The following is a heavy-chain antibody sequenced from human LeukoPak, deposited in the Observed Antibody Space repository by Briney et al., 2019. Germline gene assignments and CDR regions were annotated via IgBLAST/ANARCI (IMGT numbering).Heavy chain of an antibody. CDR1: GFTFSSYA. J-gene: IGHJ4*02. CDR3: ARDQRRNSYGYIFDY. Sequence: GGSLRLSCAASGFTFSSYAMHWVRQAPGKGLEWVAFISYDETKKFYADSVKGRLTISRDNSKDTLYLQINSLRAEDTAVYFCARDQRRNSYGYIFDYWGQGNLVTVSS. V-gene: IGHV3-30-3*01. CDR2: ISYDETKK. D-gene: IGHD5-18*01.